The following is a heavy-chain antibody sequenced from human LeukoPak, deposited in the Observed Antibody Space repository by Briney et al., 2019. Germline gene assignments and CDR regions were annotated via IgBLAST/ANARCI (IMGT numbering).Heavy chain of an antibody. CDR2: INPNSGGT. V-gene: IGHV1-2*02. D-gene: IGHD3-3*01. Sequence: ASVKVSCKASGYTFTGYYMHWVRQAPGQGLEWMGWINPNSGGTNYAQKFQGRVTMTRDTSISTAYMELSRLRSDDTAVYYCARVMNDFWSGYPVDYWGQGTLVTVSS. CDR1: GYTFTGYY. CDR3: ARVMNDFWSGYPVDY. J-gene: IGHJ4*02.